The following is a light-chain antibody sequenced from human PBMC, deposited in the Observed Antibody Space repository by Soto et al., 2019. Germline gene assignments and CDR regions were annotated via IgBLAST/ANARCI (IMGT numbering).Light chain of an antibody. CDR3: TSYGGRNNLI. V-gene: IGLV2-8*01. CDR2: EVN. CDR1: SSDVGGYNY. Sequence: QSVLTQPPSASGSPGQSVTISCTGTSSDVGGYNYDSWFQHHPGKAPKLIISEVNKRPSGVPDRFSGSKSGNTASLTVSGLQAEDEADYYCTSYGGRNNLIFGGGTQLTVL. J-gene: IGLJ2*01.